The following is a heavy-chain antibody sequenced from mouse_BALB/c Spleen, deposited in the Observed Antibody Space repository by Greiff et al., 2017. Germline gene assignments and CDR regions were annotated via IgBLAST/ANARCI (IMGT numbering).Heavy chain of an antibody. CDR1: GYTFTSYV. CDR3: ARWHHYYAMDY. J-gene: IGHJ4*01. D-gene: IGHD3-1*01. V-gene: IGHV1-14*01. Sequence: VQLQQSGPELVKPGASVKMSCKASGYTFTSYVMHWVKQKPGQGLEWIGYINPYNDGTKYNEKFKGKATLTSDKSSSTAYMELSSLTSEDSAVYDCARWHHYYAMDYWGQGTSVTVSS. CDR2: INPYNDGT.